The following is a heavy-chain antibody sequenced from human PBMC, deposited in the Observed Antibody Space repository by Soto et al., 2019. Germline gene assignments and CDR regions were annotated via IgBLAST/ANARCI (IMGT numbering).Heavy chain of an antibody. J-gene: IGHJ4*02. Sequence: SGKVDSKAAGRTTSIDDISWARQAPGQGLQWMGGTIPIFGTANYAQKFQGRVTITADKSTSTAYRKLSSLRSEDTAVYYCAREVDERRFWEFSGGKGYWGQGTLGTVSS. V-gene: IGHV1-69*06. CDR2: TIPIFGTA. D-gene: IGHD3-10*01. CDR3: AREVDERRFWEFSGGKGY. CDR1: GRTTSIDD.